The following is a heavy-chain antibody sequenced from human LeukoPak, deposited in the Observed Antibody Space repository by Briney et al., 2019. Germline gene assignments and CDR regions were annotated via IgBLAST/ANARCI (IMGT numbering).Heavy chain of an antibody. CDR2: INHSGST. CDR1: GGSFSGYY. CDR3: ASLRPSFRYCSGGSCYSSYYYGMDV. V-gene: IGHV4-34*01. Sequence: PSETLSLTCAVYGGSFSGYYWSWIRQPPGKGLEWIGEINHSGSTNYNPSLKSRVTISVDTSKNQFSLKLSSVTAADTAVYYCASLRPSFRYCSGGSCYSSYYYGMDVWGQGTTVTVSS. J-gene: IGHJ6*02. D-gene: IGHD2-15*01.